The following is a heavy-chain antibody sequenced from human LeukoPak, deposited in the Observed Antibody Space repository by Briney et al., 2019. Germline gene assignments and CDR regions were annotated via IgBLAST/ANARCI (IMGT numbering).Heavy chain of an antibody. D-gene: IGHD3-10*01. CDR2: ISYDGSNK. CDR3: AKDQRVTMVRGVIRPYGMDV. Sequence: GGSLRLSCAASGFTFSSYGMHWVRQAPGKGLEWVAVISYDGSNKYYADSVKGRFTISRDNSKNTLYLQMNSLRAEDTAVYYCAKDQRVTMVRGVIRPYGMDVWGQGTTVTVSS. V-gene: IGHV3-30*18. J-gene: IGHJ6*02. CDR1: GFTFSSYG.